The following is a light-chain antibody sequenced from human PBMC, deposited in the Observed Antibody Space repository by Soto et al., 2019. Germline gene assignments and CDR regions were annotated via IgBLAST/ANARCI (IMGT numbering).Light chain of an antibody. CDR2: GAS. V-gene: IGKV1-5*03. J-gene: IGKJ4*01. CDR3: QQYSSYPLT. CDR1: QSISVW. Sequence: DIQMTQSPSTLSASVIDRVTITCRASQSISVWLAWYQQKPGKAPKVLIYGASNLESGVPSRFSGSGSETEFTLTISSLQPDDYATYYCQQYSSYPLTFGGGTKVEIK.